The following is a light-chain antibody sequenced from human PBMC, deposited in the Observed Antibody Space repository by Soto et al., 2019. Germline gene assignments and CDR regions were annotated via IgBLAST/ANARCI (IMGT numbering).Light chain of an antibody. J-gene: IGKJ3*01. CDR2: GAS. CDR1: QSVASSY. Sequence: EVVLTQSPGTLSLSPGERVTLSCRASQSVASSYLAWYQQKPGRAPRLLIFGASSRATGIPDRFGGSGSGTDFSLTISSLEPEDFAVYYCQQYGSSPLFTFGPGTKVDFK. CDR3: QQYGSSPLFT. V-gene: IGKV3-20*01.